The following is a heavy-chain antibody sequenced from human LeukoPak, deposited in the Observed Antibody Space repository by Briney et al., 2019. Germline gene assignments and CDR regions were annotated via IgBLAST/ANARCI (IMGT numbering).Heavy chain of an antibody. V-gene: IGHV3-30*18. Sequence: SGGSLRLSCAASGFTFSSYVMHWVRQAPGKGLEWVAVISYDGSNKYYADSVKGRFTISRDNSKNTLYLQMNSLRAEDTAVYYCAKDFDIWGQGTMVTVSS. J-gene: IGHJ3*02. CDR1: GFTFSSYV. CDR2: ISYDGSNK. CDR3: AKDFDI.